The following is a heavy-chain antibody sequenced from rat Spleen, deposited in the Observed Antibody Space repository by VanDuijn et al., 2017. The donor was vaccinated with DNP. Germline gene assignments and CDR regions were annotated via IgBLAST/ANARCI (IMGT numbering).Heavy chain of an antibody. CDR3: ARWGDYFDY. V-gene: IGHV3-3*01. J-gene: IGHJ2*01. CDR1: GYSITSSYR. Sequence: EVQLQESGPGLLKPSQSLSLTCSVTGYSITSSYRWNWIRKFPGNKLEWMGSINSAGNTNYNPSLKSRISITRDTSKNQLFLQVNSVTTEDTATYYCARWGDYFDYWGQGVMVTVSS. CDR2: INSAGNT.